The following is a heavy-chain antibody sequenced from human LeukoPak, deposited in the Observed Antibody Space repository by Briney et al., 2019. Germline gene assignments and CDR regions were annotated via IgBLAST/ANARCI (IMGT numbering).Heavy chain of an antibody. CDR1: GGSISSSSYY. D-gene: IGHD3-22*01. Sequence: SETPSPTCTVSGGSISSSSYYWGWIRQPPGKGLEWIGSIDHSGSTYYNPSLKSRVTISVDTSKNQFSLKLSSVTAADTAVYYCARVSPGLGSSGYYYLTGSNDAFDIWGQGTMVTVSS. J-gene: IGHJ3*02. CDR2: IDHSGST. V-gene: IGHV4-39*07. CDR3: ARVSPGLGSSGYYYLTGSNDAFDI.